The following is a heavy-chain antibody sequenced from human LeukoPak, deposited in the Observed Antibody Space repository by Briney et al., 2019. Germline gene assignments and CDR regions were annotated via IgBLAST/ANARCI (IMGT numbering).Heavy chain of an antibody. CDR1: GFTFSSYA. J-gene: IGHJ6*02. CDR3: VKGQSGDFWSDGMDV. CDR2: ISYDGSNK. Sequence: GGSLRLSCAASGFTFSSYAMHWVRQAPGKGLEWVAVISYDGSNKYYADSVKGRFTISRDNSKNTLYLQMSSLRAEDTAVYYCVKGQSGDFWSDGMDVWGQGTTVTVSS. D-gene: IGHD3-3*01. V-gene: IGHV3-30*14.